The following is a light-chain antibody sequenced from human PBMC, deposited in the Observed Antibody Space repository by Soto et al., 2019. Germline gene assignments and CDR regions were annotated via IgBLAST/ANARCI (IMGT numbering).Light chain of an antibody. CDR3: QQYGSSPPWT. J-gene: IGKJ1*01. CDR2: GAS. V-gene: IGKV3-20*01. CDR1: RSVSSN. Sequence: TVSVTPGKRATLSCRSSRSVSSNLAWYQQKPGQAPRLLIYGASTRATGIPARFSGSGSGTDFTLTISSLEPEDFAVYYCQQYGSSPPWTFGQGTKVDIK.